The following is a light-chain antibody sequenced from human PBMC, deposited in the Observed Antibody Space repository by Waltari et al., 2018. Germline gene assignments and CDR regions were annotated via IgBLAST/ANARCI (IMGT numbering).Light chain of an antibody. CDR1: SSDGGGYNY. J-gene: IGLJ2*01. CDR3: SSYTSSSTLV. CDR2: GVS. V-gene: IGLV2-14*01. Sequence: QSALPQPAAASGSPRQSITISSTGTSSDGGGYNYVSWYQQHPGKAPKLMIYGVSNRPSGVSNRFSGSKSGNTASLTISGLQAEDEADYYCSSYTSSSTLVFGGGTKLTVL.